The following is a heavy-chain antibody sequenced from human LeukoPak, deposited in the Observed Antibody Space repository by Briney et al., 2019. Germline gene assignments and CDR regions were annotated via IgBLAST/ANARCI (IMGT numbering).Heavy chain of an antibody. CDR2: IYYGGST. Sequence: SETLSLTCTVSGDSISGSSYYWGWVRQPPGKGLEWIGNIYYGGSTYYNPSLKSRVSISVDTSNNQFSLKVSSVTAADTAVYYCASADGYKIDYWGQGTLVTVSS. D-gene: IGHD5-24*01. V-gene: IGHV4-39*01. CDR3: ASADGYKIDY. J-gene: IGHJ4*02. CDR1: GDSISGSSYY.